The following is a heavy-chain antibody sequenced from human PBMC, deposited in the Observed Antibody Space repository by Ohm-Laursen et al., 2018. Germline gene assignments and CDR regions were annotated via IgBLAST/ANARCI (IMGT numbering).Heavy chain of an antibody. V-gene: IGHV3-66*01. CDR2: IHTGGNT. J-gene: IGHJ4*02. CDR1: GFTVSTEY. CDR3: ATEITTVTPYYFGY. Sequence: SLRLSCTASGFTVSTEYMSWVRQAPGKGLEWVSIIHTGGNTFYADFVKGRFTISRDNSKNTLFLQMNSLRPEDTAVYYCATEITTVTPYYFGYWGQGTLVTVSS. D-gene: IGHD4-17*01.